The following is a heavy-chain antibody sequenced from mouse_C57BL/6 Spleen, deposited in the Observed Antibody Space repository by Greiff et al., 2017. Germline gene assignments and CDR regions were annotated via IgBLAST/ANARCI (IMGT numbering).Heavy chain of an antibody. V-gene: IGHV1-20*01. CDR1: GYSFTGYF. Sequence: EVQLQQSGPELVKPGDSVKISCKASGYSFTGYFMNWVMQSHGKSLEWIGRINPYNGDTFYNQKFKGKATLTVDKSSSTAHMELRSLTSEDSAVYYCARNDGYYYFDYWGQGTTLTVSS. D-gene: IGHD2-3*01. CDR2: INPYNGDT. CDR3: ARNDGYYYFDY. J-gene: IGHJ2*01.